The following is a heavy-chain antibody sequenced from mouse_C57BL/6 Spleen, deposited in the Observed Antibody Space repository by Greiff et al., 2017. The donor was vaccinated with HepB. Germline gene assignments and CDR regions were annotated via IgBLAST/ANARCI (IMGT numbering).Heavy chain of an antibody. CDR1: GCNIKDYY. CDR3: ALITTVVDY. CDR2: IDPEDGET. V-gene: IGHV14-2*01. J-gene: IGHJ2*01. D-gene: IGHD1-1*01. Sequence: EVQLKQSGAELGKPGASVKLSCTASGCNIKDYYMQWVKQRTEQGLEWIGRIDPEDGETKYAPKFQGKATITADTSSNTAYLQLSSLTSEDTAVYYCALITTVVDYWGQGTTLTVSS.